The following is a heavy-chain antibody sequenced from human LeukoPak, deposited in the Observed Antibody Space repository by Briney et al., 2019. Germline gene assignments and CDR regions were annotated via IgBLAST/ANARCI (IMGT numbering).Heavy chain of an antibody. J-gene: IGHJ4*02. CDR1: GGSISSYY. D-gene: IGHD6-13*01. CDR3: ARLGAAAGRDY. CDR2: LYTSGST. Sequence: PSETLSLTCTVSGGSISSYYWSWIRQPAGKGLEWIGRLYTSGSTNYNPSLKSRVTMSVDTSKKQFSLKLSSVTAADTAVYYCARLGAAAGRDYWGQGTLVTVSS. V-gene: IGHV4-4*07.